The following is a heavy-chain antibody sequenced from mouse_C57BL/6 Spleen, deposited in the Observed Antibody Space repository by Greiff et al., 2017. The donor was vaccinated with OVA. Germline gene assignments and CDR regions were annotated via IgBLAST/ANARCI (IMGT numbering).Heavy chain of an antibody. D-gene: IGHD2-3*01. Sequence: QVQLKESGAELARPGASVKMSCKASGYTFTSYTMHWVKQRPGQGLEWIGYINPSSGYTKYNQKFKDKATLTADKSSSTAYMQLSSLTSEDSAVYYCARYDDGYYECFDYWGQGTTLTVSS. V-gene: IGHV1-4*01. CDR2: INPSSGYT. J-gene: IGHJ2*01. CDR1: GYTFTSYT. CDR3: ARYDDGYYECFDY.